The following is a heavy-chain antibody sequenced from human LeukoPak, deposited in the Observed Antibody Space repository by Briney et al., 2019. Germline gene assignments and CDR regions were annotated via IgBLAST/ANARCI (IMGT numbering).Heavy chain of an antibody. CDR3: TRDQQGPHKYYMDV. J-gene: IGHJ6*03. V-gene: IGHV3-7*01. CDR1: GFTFSSYG. Sequence: HPGGSLRLSCAASGFTFSSYGMSWVRQAPGKGPEWVANVNQDGSQIYYVDSMEGRFIISRDNARKSLYLQMNSLRVEDTAVYYCTRDQQGPHKYYMDVWGKGTTVTVSS. CDR2: VNQDGSQI.